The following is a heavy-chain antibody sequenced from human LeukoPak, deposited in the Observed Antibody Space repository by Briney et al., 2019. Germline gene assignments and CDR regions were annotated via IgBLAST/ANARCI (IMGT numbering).Heavy chain of an antibody. V-gene: IGHV3-15*01. Sequence: PGGSLRLSCAASGFTFSNAWMTWFREAPGKGLVWVGRIKSKTDGGTTDYAAPVKGTFTISRDDSKNTLYLQMNSLKTEDTAVYYCTTRAGSFSSNYWGQGTLVTVSS. CDR2: IKSKTDGGTT. D-gene: IGHD2-15*01. J-gene: IGHJ4*02. CDR3: TTRAGSFSSNY. CDR1: GFTFSNAW.